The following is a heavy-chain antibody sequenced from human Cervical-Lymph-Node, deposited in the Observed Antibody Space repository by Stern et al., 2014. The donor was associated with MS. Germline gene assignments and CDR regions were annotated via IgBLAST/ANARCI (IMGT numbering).Heavy chain of an antibody. D-gene: IGHD4-23*01. CDR3: ATYGGDSALYFQH. J-gene: IGHJ1*01. Sequence: QLQLQESGPGPVRPSETLSLTCTVSVGSVSTGSYCMSWIRQPPGKGLGWVGYMYYSGSTNNNPSLRSRVTMAADTSKNQFSLKLTAVTTADTAVYYCATYGGDSALYFQHWGQGILVSVPS. CDR2: MYYSGST. CDR1: VGSVSTGSYC. V-gene: IGHV4-61*01.